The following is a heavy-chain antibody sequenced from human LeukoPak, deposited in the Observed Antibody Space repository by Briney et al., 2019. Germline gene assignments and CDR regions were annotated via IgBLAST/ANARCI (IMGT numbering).Heavy chain of an antibody. Sequence: ASVKVSCKASGYTFTSYDINWVRQATGQGLEWMGWMNPNSGNTGYAQKFQGRVTMTRDTSTSTVYMELRSLRSDDTAVYYCARDGGLGGYYGSGSAQLDVWGQGTTVTVSS. CDR1: GYTFTSYD. V-gene: IGHV1-8*01. CDR3: ARDGGLGGYYGSGSAQLDV. J-gene: IGHJ6*02. D-gene: IGHD3-10*01. CDR2: MNPNSGNT.